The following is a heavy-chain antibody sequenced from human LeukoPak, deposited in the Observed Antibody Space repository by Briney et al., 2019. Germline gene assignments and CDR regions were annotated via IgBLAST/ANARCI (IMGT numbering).Heavy chain of an antibody. CDR1: GFTFSDYF. J-gene: IGHJ6*02. V-gene: IGHV3-11*01. CDR2: ISSSGSTI. CDR3: AKGQGDYGNYYYYGMDV. Sequence: PGGSLRLSCAASGFTFSDYFMSWIRQAPGKGLEWVSYISSSGSTIYYADSVKGRFTISRDNSKNTLYLQMNSLRAEDTAVYYCAKGQGDYGNYYYYGMDVWGQGTTVTVSS. D-gene: IGHD4-17*01.